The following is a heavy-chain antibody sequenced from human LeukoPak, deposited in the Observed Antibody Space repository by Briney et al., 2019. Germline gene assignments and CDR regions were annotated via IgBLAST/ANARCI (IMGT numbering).Heavy chain of an antibody. CDR1: GYTFTSYG. Sequence: GASVKVSCKASGYTFTSYGISWVRQAPGQGLEWMGWISAYNGNTNYAQKLQGRVTMTTDTSTSTAYMELRSLRSDDTAVYYCARDREGRDYYDSSGYGCFQHWGQGTLVTVSS. D-gene: IGHD3-22*01. V-gene: IGHV1-18*01. J-gene: IGHJ1*01. CDR2: ISAYNGNT. CDR3: ARDREGRDYYDSSGYGCFQH.